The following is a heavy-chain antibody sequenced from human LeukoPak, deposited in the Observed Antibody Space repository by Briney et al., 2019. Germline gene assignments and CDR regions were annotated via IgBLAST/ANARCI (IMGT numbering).Heavy chain of an antibody. D-gene: IGHD6-13*01. CDR3: ARDQGIAAANEVLDY. J-gene: IGHJ4*02. CDR2: ISYDGSNK. V-gene: IGHV3-30-3*01. Sequence: PGGSLRLSCAASGFAFSSYAIHWVRQAPGKGLEWMAVISYDGSNKYYADSVKGRFTISRDNSKNTLYLQMNSLRAEDTAVYYCARDQGIAAANEVLDYWGQGTLVTVSS. CDR1: GFAFSSYA.